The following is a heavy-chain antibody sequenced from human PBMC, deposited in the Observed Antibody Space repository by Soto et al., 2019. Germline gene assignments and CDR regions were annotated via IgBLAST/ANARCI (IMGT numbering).Heavy chain of an antibody. CDR1: GYTFTTHY. CDR2: INISGGGT. V-gene: IGHV1-46*01. J-gene: IGHJ4*02. Sequence: AAVKVSCKTSGYTFTTHYMHWVRQAPGQGLEWMGIINISGGGTSYAQKFQGRVTMSRDTSTSTVYMELSSLRSEDTAVYYCARDSTLAYWGQGTLVTVSS. CDR3: ARDSTLAY.